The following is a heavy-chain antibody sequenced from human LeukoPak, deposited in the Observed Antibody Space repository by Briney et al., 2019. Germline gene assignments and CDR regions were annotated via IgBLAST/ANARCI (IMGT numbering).Heavy chain of an antibody. V-gene: IGHV4-34*01. J-gene: IGHJ4*02. CDR1: GGSFSGYY. CDR3: ARGPQSRFDY. Sequence: SETLSLTCAVYGGSFSGYYWSWIRQPPQEGLEWMGQINHSGTTKYNPPLKSRFTISVDPSKNQFSLKLTSVTAADTAVYYCARGPQSRFDYWGQGTLVTVSS. CDR2: INHSGTT.